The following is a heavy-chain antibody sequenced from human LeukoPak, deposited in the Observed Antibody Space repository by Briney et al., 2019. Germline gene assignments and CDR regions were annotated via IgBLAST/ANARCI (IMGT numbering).Heavy chain of an antibody. V-gene: IGHV4-39*01. CDR2: IYYSGST. CDR3: ARHERDYGDYVYWFDP. D-gene: IGHD4-17*01. CDR1: GGSISSSSYY. J-gene: IGHJ5*02. Sequence: SETLSLTCTVSGGSISSSSYYWGWIRQPPGKGLEWIGSIYYSGSTYYNPSLKSRVTISVDTSKNQFSLKLSSVTAADTAVYYCARHERDYGDYVYWFDPWGQGTLVTVSS.